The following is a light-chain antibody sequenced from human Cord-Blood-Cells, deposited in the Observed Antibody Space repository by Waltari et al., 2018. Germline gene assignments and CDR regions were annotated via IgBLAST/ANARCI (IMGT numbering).Light chain of an antibody. CDR1: QSVSSSY. V-gene: IGKV3-20*01. CDR3: QQYGSSPT. Sequence: EIVLTPSPGTLSLSPGERATLSCRASQSVSSSYLAWYQQKPGQAPRLLIYGASSRATGIPDRFCGSGSGTDFTLTISRLEPEDFAVYYCQQYGSSPTFGGGTKVEIK. CDR2: GAS. J-gene: IGKJ4*01.